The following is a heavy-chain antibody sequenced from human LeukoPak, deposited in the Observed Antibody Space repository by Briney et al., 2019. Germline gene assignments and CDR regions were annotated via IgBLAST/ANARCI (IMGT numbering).Heavy chain of an antibody. CDR2: ISAYNGKT. V-gene: IGHV1-18*01. D-gene: IGHD2-15*01. J-gene: IGHJ1*01. CDR3: ASDGYCTGGNYYEFGYFQH. Sequence: ASVKVSCMASGYTFTSYGISWVRQAPGQGLEWMGWISAYNGKTNYAQKLQGRVTMTTDTSTSTGYMELRSLSSNDTAVYYCASDGYCTGGNYYEFGYFQHWGQGTLVTVSS. CDR1: GYTFTSYG.